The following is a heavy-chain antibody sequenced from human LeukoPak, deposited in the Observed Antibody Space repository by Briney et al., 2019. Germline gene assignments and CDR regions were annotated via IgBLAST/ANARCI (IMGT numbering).Heavy chain of an antibody. CDR1: GGSISSYY. D-gene: IGHD3-9*01. CDR3: ARFLRYLDAFDI. V-gene: IGHV4-59*08. J-gene: IGHJ3*02. CDR2: IYYSGST. Sequence: PSETLSLTCTVSGGSISSYYWSWIRQPPGKGLEWIGYIYYSGSTNYKPSLKSRVTISLDMSKNQFSLKLGSVTAADTAVYYCARFLRYLDAFDIWGQGTMVTVSS.